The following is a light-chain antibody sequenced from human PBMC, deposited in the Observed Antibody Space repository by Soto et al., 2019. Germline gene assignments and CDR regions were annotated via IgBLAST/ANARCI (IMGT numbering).Light chain of an antibody. Sequence: DIQMTQSPSSLSASLGDRVTITCRASQSISFWLAWYQQKPGKAPKLLISDASSLERGVPSRFSGSGSGTEFTLTISSLQPDDSATYYCQQYSSYPMYTFGQGTRLEIK. CDR2: DAS. CDR3: QQYSSYPMYT. CDR1: QSISFW. V-gene: IGKV1-5*01. J-gene: IGKJ2*01.